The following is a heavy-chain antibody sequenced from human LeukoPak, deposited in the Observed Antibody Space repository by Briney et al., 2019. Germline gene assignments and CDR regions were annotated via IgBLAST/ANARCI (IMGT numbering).Heavy chain of an antibody. CDR2: VFYSGNT. Sequence: SETLSLTCTVSGVSISSYYWTWIRQPPGKGLEWIGCVFYSGNTNYNPSLRSRVTISIDTSKNQFSLRLTSVTAADTAVYYCARDNYVPGTYWENSDYGVDVWGQGTTVTVSS. D-gene: IGHD3-10*01. CDR3: ARDNYVPGTYWENSDYGVDV. V-gene: IGHV4-59*01. CDR1: GVSISSYY. J-gene: IGHJ6*02.